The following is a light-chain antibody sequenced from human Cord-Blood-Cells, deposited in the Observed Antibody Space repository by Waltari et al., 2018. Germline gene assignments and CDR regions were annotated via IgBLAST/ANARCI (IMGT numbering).Light chain of an antibody. CDR3: SSYTSSSTWV. CDR2: DVS. V-gene: IGLV2-14*01. J-gene: IGLJ3*02. Sequence: QSALTQPASVSGSPGQSITISCTGTSSDVGGYNYVSWYQQHPGKAPKPMIYDVSNRTSGVSNRFSGSKSGNMASLTISGLQAEDEADYYCSSYTSSSTWVFGGGTKLTVL. CDR1: SSDVGGYNY.